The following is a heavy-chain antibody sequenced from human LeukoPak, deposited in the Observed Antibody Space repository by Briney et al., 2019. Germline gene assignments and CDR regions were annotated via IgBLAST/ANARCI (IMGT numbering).Heavy chain of an antibody. CDR2: IYYSGST. D-gene: IGHD2-15*01. CDR3: AREVVGAIFIDY. Sequence: SETLSLTCTVYGGSISSSSYYWGWIRQPPGKGLEWIGSIYYSGSTYYNPSLKSRVTISVDTSKNQFSLKLSSVTAADTAVYYCAREVVGAIFIDYWGQGTLVTVSS. CDR1: GGSISSSSYY. V-gene: IGHV4-39*07. J-gene: IGHJ4*02.